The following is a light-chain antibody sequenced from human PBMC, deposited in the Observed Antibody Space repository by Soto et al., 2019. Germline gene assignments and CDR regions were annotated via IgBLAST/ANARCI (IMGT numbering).Light chain of an antibody. CDR1: QSISSW. Sequence: DLQMTRSPATLSASVGDRVTIVCRASQSISSWLAWYQQKPGKAPKLLIYDASSLESGVPSRFSGSGSGTEFTLTISSLQPDDFATYYCQHYNTYSWTFGQGTKVDI. J-gene: IGKJ1*01. CDR3: QHYNTYSWT. CDR2: DAS. V-gene: IGKV1-5*02.